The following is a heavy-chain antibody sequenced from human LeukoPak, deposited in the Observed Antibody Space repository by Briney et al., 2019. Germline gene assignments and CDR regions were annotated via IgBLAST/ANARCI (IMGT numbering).Heavy chain of an antibody. D-gene: IGHD3-10*01. CDR3: ARDQYGSGSWDAFDI. CDR1: GFTFSSYS. V-gene: IGHV3-21*01. J-gene: IGHJ3*02. CDR2: ISSSSSYI. Sequence: GSLRLSCAASGFTFSSYSMNWVRQAPGKGLKWVSSISSSSSYIYYADSVKGRFTISRDNAKNSLYLQMNSLRAEDTAVYYCARDQYGSGSWDAFDIWGQGTMVTVSS.